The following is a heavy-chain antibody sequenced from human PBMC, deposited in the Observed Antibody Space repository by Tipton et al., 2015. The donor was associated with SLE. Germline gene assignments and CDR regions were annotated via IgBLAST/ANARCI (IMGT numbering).Heavy chain of an antibody. Sequence: QLVQSGAEVKKPGESLKISCQVSGYKFTSNWIGWVRQLPGKGLEWMGIIYPGDSDTRYSPSFQGQVTMSVDKSIDTAYLQWDSLKASDTAMYYCAKLITIIRDGMDVWGQGTTVTVSS. J-gene: IGHJ6*02. V-gene: IGHV5-51*03. CDR1: GYKFTSNW. CDR2: IYPGDSDT. D-gene: IGHD3-10*01. CDR3: AKLITIIRDGMDV.